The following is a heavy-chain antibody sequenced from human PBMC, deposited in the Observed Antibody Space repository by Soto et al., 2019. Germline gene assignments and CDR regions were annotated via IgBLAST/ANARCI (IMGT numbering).Heavy chain of an antibody. D-gene: IGHD3-10*01. V-gene: IGHV3-53*04. Sequence: PGGSLRLSCAASGFTFSNYAMTRVRLAPGKGLEWVSLVYSGGATHYAASVKGRFTISTHSSQNTLFLQMNSLRTEDTATYYCVRGRYGSEIHWGQGTKVTVSS. CDR2: VYSGGAT. J-gene: IGHJ4*02. CDR1: GFTFSNYA. CDR3: VRGRYGSEIH.